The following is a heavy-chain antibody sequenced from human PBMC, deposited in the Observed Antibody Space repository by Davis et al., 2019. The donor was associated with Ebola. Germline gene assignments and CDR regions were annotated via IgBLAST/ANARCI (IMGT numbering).Heavy chain of an antibody. J-gene: IGHJ4*02. CDR2: ISSSSSYI. Sequence: PGGSLRLSCAASGFTFSSYSMNWVRQAPGKGLEWVSSISSSSSYIYYADSVKGRFTISRDNAKNSLYLQMHSLRAEDTALYYCARDHRYFRELLNYWGQGTLVTVSS. CDR1: GFTFSSYS. V-gene: IGHV3-21*06. D-gene: IGHD3-10*01. CDR3: ARDHRYFRELLNY.